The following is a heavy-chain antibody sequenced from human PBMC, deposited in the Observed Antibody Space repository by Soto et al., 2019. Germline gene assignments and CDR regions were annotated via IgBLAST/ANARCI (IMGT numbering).Heavy chain of an antibody. Sequence: GGSLRLSCAASGFTFSSYAMSWVRQAPGKGLEWVSAISGSGGSTYYADSVKGRFTISRDNSKNTLYLQMNSLRAEDTAVYYCAKDSIPYSSSWHVLNWFDPWGQGTLVTVSS. V-gene: IGHV3-23*01. CDR2: ISGSGGST. J-gene: IGHJ5*02. CDR1: GFTFSSYA. D-gene: IGHD6-13*01. CDR3: AKDSIPYSSSWHVLNWFDP.